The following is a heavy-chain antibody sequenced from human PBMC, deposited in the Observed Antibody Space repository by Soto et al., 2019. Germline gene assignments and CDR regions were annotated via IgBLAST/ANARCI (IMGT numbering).Heavy chain of an antibody. CDR1: GFPFSSHA. D-gene: IGHD2-8*01. J-gene: IGHJ4*02. Sequence: PGGSLRLSCTASGFPFSSHAMSWVRQAPGKGLEWVSSINSNAGSTYYADSVKGRFTISRDDSRNTLYLQMNSLRAEDTAVYFCAKIYGASDNWGQGTLVTVSS. CDR2: INSNAGST. CDR3: AKIYGASDN. V-gene: IGHV3-23*01.